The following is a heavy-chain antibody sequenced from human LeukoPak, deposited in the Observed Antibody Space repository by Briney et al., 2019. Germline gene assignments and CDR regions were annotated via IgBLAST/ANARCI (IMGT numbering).Heavy chain of an antibody. D-gene: IGHD3-22*01. CDR3: ASGHYYDSSGYVAFDI. CDR2: INHSGST. J-gene: IGHJ3*02. Sequence: SETLSLTCAVYGGSFSGYYWSWIRQPPGKGLEWIGEINHSGSTNYNPSLKSRATISVDTSKNQFSLKLSSVTAADTAVYYCASGHYYDSSGYVAFDIWGQGTMVTVSS. CDR1: GGSFSGYY. V-gene: IGHV4-34*01.